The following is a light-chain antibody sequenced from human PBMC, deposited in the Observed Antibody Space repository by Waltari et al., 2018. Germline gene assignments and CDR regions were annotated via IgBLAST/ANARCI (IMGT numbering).Light chain of an antibody. V-gene: IGKV2-28*01. CDR3: MQSLQALWT. CDR2: LGS. J-gene: IGKJ1*01. CDR1: QSLLHSNGYNY. Sequence: DIVMTQSPLSLPVPPGEPASIPCRSSQSLLHSNGYNYLDWYLQKPGQSPQLLIYLGSNRASGVPDRFSGSGSGTDFTLKISRVEAEDVGVYYCMQSLQALWTFGQGTKVEIK.